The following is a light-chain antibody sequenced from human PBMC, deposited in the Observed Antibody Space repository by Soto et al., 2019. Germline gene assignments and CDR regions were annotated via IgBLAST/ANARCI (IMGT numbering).Light chain of an antibody. V-gene: IGLV2-14*03. CDR2: DVS. CDR3: SSYTSSSGLYAL. CDR1: SSDVGYYNY. Sequence: QSALTQSASVSGSPGQSITISCTGTSSDVGYYNYVSWYQHHPGKAPKLIIYDVSNRPSGVSNRFSGSKSGNTASLTISGLQAEDEADYYCSSYTSSSGLYALFGGGTKLTVL. J-gene: IGLJ2*01.